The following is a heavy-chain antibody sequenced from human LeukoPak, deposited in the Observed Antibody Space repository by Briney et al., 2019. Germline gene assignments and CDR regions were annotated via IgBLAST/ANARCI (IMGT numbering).Heavy chain of an antibody. V-gene: IGHV5-51*01. CDR1: GYDFNNYW. CDR2: IFPDDSDT. J-gene: IGHJ4*02. Sequence: PGESLKISCKGSGYDFNNYWIGWVRQMPGEGLEWMGIIFPDDSDTRYSPSFQGQVTISVDKSVHTAYLQWSSLKASDTAMYYCARLSSWELLLPFHYWGRGTLVTVSS. D-gene: IGHD1-26*01. CDR3: ARLSSWELLLPFHY.